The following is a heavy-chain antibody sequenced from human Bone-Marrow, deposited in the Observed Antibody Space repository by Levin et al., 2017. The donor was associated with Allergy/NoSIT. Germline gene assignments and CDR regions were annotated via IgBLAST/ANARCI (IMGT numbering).Heavy chain of an antibody. CDR2: IDWDDDK. CDR1: GFSLGTSGMR. D-gene: IGHD4-17*01. V-gene: IGHV2-70*04. J-gene: IGHJ3*01. Sequence: ESGPTLVKPTQTLTLTCTFSGFSLGTSGMRVRWIRQPPGEALEWLARIDWDDDKFYSPSLKSRLTISKDTSNNQVVLIMTNMDPADTGTYFCARGGDYGAFDFWGPGTMVIVSS. CDR3: ARGGDYGAFDF.